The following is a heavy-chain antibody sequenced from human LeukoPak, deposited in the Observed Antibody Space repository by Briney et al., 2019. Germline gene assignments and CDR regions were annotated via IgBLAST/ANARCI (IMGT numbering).Heavy chain of an antibody. CDR3: ARGGCSSTSCYRGYYYYYYMDV. Sequence: SVRVSCKASGGTFSSYAISWVRQAPGQGLEWMGGIIPIFGTANYAQKFQGRVTITADESTSTAYMELSSLRSEDTAVYYCARGGCSSTSCYRGYYYYYYMDVWGKGTTVTVSS. V-gene: IGHV1-69*13. CDR2: IIPIFGTA. CDR1: GGTFSSYA. J-gene: IGHJ6*03. D-gene: IGHD2-2*02.